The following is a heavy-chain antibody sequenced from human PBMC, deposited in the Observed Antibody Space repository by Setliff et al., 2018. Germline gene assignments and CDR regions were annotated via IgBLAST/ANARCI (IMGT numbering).Heavy chain of an antibody. D-gene: IGHD2-2*01. J-gene: IGHJ5*01. CDR1: GYSFIDYW. Sequence: GESLKISCRGSGYSFIDYWISWVRQKPGGGLEWMGKVDPSDSYATYGPSFQGHVIISVDTSINTVYLQWSRLEASDSGIYYCARPIESSRWHPFDSWGQGTLVTVS. V-gene: IGHV5-10-1*01. CDR3: ARPIESSRWHPFDS. CDR2: VDPSDSYA.